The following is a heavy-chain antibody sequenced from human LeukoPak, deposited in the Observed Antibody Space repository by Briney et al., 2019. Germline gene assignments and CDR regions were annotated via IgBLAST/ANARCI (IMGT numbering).Heavy chain of an antibody. J-gene: IGHJ4*02. V-gene: IGHV1-46*01. CDR1: GYTFTSYY. Sequence: ASVTVSCKASGYTFTSYYMHWVRQAPGQGLEWMGIINPSGGSTSYAQKFQGKVTMTRDTSTSTVYMELSSLRSEDTAVYYCARDGIVVVPAGTPEPPYFDYWGQGTLVTVSS. CDR2: INPSGGST. CDR3: ARDGIVVVPAGTPEPPYFDY. D-gene: IGHD2-2*02.